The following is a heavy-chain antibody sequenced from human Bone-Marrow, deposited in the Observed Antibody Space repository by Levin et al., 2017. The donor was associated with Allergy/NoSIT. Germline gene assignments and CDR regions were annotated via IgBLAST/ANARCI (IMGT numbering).Heavy chain of an antibody. V-gene: IGHV1-2*02. J-gene: IGHJ3*02. CDR1: GYTFTDYY. CDR2: INPNSGGT. D-gene: IGHD3-22*01. CDR3: ARDPDYYDRAFDI. Sequence: GESLKISCKASGYTFTDYYMNWVRQAPGQGLEWMGWINPNSGGTNYAQKFQGRVTMTRDTSISTAYMELSGLRSDDTAVYYCARDPDYYDRAFDIWGQGTMVTVSS.